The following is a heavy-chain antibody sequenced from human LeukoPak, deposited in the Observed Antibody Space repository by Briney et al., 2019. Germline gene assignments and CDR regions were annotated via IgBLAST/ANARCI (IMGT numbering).Heavy chain of an antibody. CDR2: IYYTGST. CDR1: GGSISSYY. D-gene: IGHD2-15*01. V-gene: IGHV4-59*01. CDR3: ARGYGGQYVDY. J-gene: IGHJ4*02. Sequence: PSETLSLTCTVSGGSISSYYWSWIRQPPGKTLEWIGYIYYTGSTNYNPSLKSRVAMSLDTSKNQFSLNVRSVTAADTAIYYCARGYGGQYVDYWGQGILVPVSS.